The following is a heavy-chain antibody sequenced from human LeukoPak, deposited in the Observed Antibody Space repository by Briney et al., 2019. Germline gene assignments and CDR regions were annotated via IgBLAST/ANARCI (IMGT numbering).Heavy chain of an antibody. V-gene: IGHV4-31*03. J-gene: IGHJ4*02. CDR3: AREERAAAAEGGFDY. CDR1: GGSISSGGYY. CDR2: IYYSGST. D-gene: IGHD6-13*01. Sequence: SQTLSLTCTVSGGSISSGGYYWSWIRRHPGKGLEWIGYIYYSGSTYYNPSLKSRVTISVDTSKNQFSLKLSSVTAADTAVYYCAREERAAAAEGGFDYWGQGTLVTVSS.